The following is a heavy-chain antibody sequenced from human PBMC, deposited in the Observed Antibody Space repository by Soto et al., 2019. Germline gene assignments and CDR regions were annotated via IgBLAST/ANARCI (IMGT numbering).Heavy chain of an antibody. Sequence: QVQLVQSGAEVKKPGASVKVSCKASGYTFTSYYMNWVRQAPGQGLEWMGIINPSGGSTSYAQKFQGRVHLTRDTSTSTVYMELSSLRSEDTAVYYCARDRVVRYCSGGSCYPHDYYGMDVWGQGTTVTVSS. D-gene: IGHD2-15*01. CDR3: ARDRVVRYCSGGSCYPHDYYGMDV. CDR2: INPSGGST. J-gene: IGHJ6*02. CDR1: GYTFTSYY. V-gene: IGHV1-46*01.